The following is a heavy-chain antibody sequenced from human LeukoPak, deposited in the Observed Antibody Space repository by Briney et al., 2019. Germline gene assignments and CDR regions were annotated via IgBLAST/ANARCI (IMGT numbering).Heavy chain of an antibody. CDR3: ARDSSDLDYYYYYMDV. Sequence: ASVTVSCKASGYTFTSYDINWVRQATGQGLEWMGWMNPNSGSTGYAQKFQGRVTMTRNTSISTAYMELSSLRSEDTAVYYCARDSSDLDYYYYYMDVWGKGTTVTVSS. J-gene: IGHJ6*03. D-gene: IGHD3-3*01. CDR1: GYTFTSYD. V-gene: IGHV1-8*01. CDR2: MNPNSGST.